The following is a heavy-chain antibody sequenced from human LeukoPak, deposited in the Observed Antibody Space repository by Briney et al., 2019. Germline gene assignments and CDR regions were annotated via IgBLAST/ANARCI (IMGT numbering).Heavy chain of an antibody. Sequence: GGSLRLSCAASGFTFSSYAMHWVRQAPGEGLEYVSAISSNGGSTYYANSVKGRFTISRDNSKTTLYLQMGSLRAEDMAVYYCARTHVVATTRYKSYYGMDVWGQGTPVTVSS. CDR1: GFTFSSYA. V-gene: IGHV3-64*01. CDR2: ISSNGGST. D-gene: IGHD5-12*01. J-gene: IGHJ6*02. CDR3: ARTHVVATTRYKSYYGMDV.